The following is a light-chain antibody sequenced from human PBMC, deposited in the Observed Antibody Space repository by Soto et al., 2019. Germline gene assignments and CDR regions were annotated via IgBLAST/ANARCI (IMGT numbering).Light chain of an antibody. CDR1: QDISDF. J-gene: IGKJ4*01. CDR3: QQYDNIPLT. CDR2: DAS. V-gene: IGKV1-33*01. Sequence: DFQMTQSPSSLSASVGDRVTITCQASQDISDFLSWYQQKPGAAPKLLIYDASNLQAGVPSRFSGSGSGTDFTFTISSLQPEDVATYYCQQYDNIPLTFGGGTKVEIK.